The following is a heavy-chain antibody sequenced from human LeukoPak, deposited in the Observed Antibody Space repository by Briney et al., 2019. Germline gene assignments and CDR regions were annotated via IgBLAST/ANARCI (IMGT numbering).Heavy chain of an antibody. J-gene: IGHJ2*01. V-gene: IGHV4-34*01. CDR1: GGSFSGYY. CDR3: ARALVRATMVWYFDL. D-gene: IGHD5-12*01. Sequence: PSETLSLTCAVSGGSFSGYYWSWIRHPPGKGLEWIGEISHSGSTNYSPSLKSRVTISIDTSKNQFSLNLSSVTAADTAVYYCARALVRATMVWYFDLWGRGTLVTVSS. CDR2: ISHSGST.